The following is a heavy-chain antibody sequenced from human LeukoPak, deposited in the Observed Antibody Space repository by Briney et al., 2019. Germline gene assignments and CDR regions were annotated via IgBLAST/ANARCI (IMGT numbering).Heavy chain of an antibody. CDR1: GYTFTGYY. J-gene: IGHJ3*02. CDR2: INPNSGGT. CDR3: ARVGDIVVVPAAMGAFDI. Sequence: GASVKVSCKASGYTFTGYYMHWVRQAPGQGLEWMGWINPNSGGTNYAQKFQGRVTMTRDTSISTAYMELSRLRSDDTAVYYCARVGDIVVVPAAMGAFDIWGQGTMVTVSS. V-gene: IGHV1-2*02. D-gene: IGHD2-2*01.